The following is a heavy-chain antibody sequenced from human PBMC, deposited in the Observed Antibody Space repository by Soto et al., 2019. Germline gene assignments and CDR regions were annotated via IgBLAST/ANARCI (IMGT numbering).Heavy chain of an antibody. CDR1: GYTFTGYY. J-gene: IGHJ6*02. CDR2: INPNSGGT. V-gene: IGHV1-2*04. Sequence: ASVKVSCKASGYTFTGYYMHWVRQAPGQGLEWMGWINPNSGGTNYAQKFQGWVTMTRDTSISTAYMELSRLRSDDTAVYYCAREDIRYYGMDVWGQGTTVTVSS. CDR3: AREDIRYYGMDV. D-gene: IGHD2-15*01.